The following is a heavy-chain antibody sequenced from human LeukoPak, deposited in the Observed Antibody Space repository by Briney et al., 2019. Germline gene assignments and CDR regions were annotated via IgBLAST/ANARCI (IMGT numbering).Heavy chain of an antibody. V-gene: IGHV3-21*01. CDR2: ISSSSSYI. J-gene: IGHJ4*02. Sequence: GGSLRLSCAASGFTFSSYSMNWVRQAPGKGLEWVSSISSSSSYIYYADSVKGRFTISRDNAKNSLYLQMNSLRAEDTAVYYCARGLGYCSGGSCYSDFDYWGQGTLVTVSS. CDR1: GFTFSSYS. CDR3: ARGLGYCSGGSCYSDFDY. D-gene: IGHD2-15*01.